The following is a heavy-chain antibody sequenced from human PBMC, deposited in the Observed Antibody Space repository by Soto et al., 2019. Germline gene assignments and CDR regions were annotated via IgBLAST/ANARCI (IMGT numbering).Heavy chain of an antibody. J-gene: IGHJ4*02. CDR3: ARGCFGEFVYSFDY. V-gene: IGHV1-18*01. CDR2: ISAYNGNT. Sequence: QVQLVQSGAEVKKPGASVKVSCKASGVTFTNYAINWVRQAPGQGLEWMGWISAYNGNTNYAQKLQGRVTMTTDTXKSTAAMELRSLSSDDTAVYDCARGCFGEFVYSFDYWGQGALVTVSS. CDR1: GVTFTNYA. D-gene: IGHD3-10*01.